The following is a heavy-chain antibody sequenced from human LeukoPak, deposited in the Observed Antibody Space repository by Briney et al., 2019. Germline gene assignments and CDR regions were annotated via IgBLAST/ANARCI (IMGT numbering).Heavy chain of an antibody. CDR1: GGTFSSYA. D-gene: IGHD5-18*01. CDR3: ARDVDTAMVSSVYYYYGMDV. J-gene: IGHJ6*02. V-gene: IGHV1-69*13. Sequence: SVKVSCKASGGTFSSYAISWVRQAPGQGLEWMGGIIPIFGTANYAQKFQGRVTITADESTSTAYMELSSLRSEDTAVYYCARDVDTAMVSSVYYYYGMDVWGQGTTVTVSS. CDR2: IIPIFGTA.